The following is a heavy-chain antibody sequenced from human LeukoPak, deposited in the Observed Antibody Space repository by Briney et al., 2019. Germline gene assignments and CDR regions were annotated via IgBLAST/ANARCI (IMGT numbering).Heavy chain of an antibody. CDR2: IYSGGST. CDR3: AKMRGVYSSSSNFDY. J-gene: IGHJ4*02. D-gene: IGHD6-6*01. CDR1: GFTVSSNY. V-gene: IGHV3-53*01. Sequence: PGGSLRLSCATSGFTVSSNYMSWVRQAPGKGLEWVSIIYSGGSTFYADSVKGRFTISRDNSKNTLYLQMNSLRAEDTAVYYCAKMRGVYSSSSNFDYWGQGTLVTVSS.